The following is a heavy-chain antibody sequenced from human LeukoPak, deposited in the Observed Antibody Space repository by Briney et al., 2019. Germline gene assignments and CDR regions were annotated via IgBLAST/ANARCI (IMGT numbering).Heavy chain of an antibody. CDR3: ARDRGYSGYDLESDAFDI. CDR2: INPSGGST. CDR1: GYTFTSYY. Sequence: ASVKVSCKASGYTFTSYYMHWVRQAPGQGLEWMGIINPSGGSTSYAQKFQGRVTMTRDTSTSTVYMELSSLRSEDTAVYYCARDRGYSGYDLESDAFDIWGQGTMVTVSS. V-gene: IGHV1-46*01. D-gene: IGHD5-12*01. J-gene: IGHJ3*02.